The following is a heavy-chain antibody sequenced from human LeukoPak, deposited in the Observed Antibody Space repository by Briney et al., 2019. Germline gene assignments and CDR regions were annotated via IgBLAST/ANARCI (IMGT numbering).Heavy chain of an antibody. CDR1: GGSISSYY. CDR2: IYYSGST. Sequence: TTSETLSLTCTVSGGSISSYYWSWIRQPLGKGLEWIGYIYYSGSTNYNPSLKSRVTISVDTSKNQFSLKLSSVTAADTAVYYCARIGSIFGVEYYYYMDVWGKGTTVTVSS. J-gene: IGHJ6*03. CDR3: ARIGSIFGVEYYYYMDV. D-gene: IGHD3-3*01. V-gene: IGHV4-59*01.